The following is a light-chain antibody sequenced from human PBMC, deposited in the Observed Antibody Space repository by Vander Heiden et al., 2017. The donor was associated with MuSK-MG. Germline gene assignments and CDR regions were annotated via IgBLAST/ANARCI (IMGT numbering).Light chain of an antibody. J-gene: IGLJ2*01. CDR1: KLGDKY. V-gene: IGLV3-1*01. CDR2: QDN. CDR3: QAWDISGV. Sequence: SYELTQPPSVSVSPGQTASITCSGDKLGDKYVYWYQQRPGQSPVRVIYQDNKRPSGIPERFSGSNSGKTATLTISGTQAMDEADYYCQAWDISGVFGGGTKLTVL.